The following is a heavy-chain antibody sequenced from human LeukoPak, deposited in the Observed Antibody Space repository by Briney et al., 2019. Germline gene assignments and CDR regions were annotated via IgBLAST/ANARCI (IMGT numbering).Heavy chain of an antibody. CDR2: INHSGST. Sequence: SETLSLTCAVYGGSFSGYYWSWIRQPPGKGLEWIGEINHSGSTNYNPSLKSRVTISVDTSKNQFSLKLRPVTAADTAVYYCAKSGYNRFDYWGQGTLVTVSS. J-gene: IGHJ4*02. CDR3: AKSGYNRFDY. CDR1: GGSFSGYY. D-gene: IGHD5-24*01. V-gene: IGHV4-34*01.